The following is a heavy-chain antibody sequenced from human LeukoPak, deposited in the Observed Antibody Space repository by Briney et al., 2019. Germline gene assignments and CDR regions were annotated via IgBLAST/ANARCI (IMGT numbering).Heavy chain of an antibody. D-gene: IGHD6-6*01. Sequence: SQTLSLTCAISGDSVSSNSAAWNWIRQSPSRGLEWLERTYYRSKWYHDYAASVKSRITINSDTSKNQFSLQLNSVTPEDTTVYYCARETYSSSSRGLDVWGQGTTVTVPS. CDR2: TYYRSKWYH. CDR1: GDSVSSNSAA. J-gene: IGHJ6*02. V-gene: IGHV6-1*01. CDR3: ARETYSSSSRGLDV.